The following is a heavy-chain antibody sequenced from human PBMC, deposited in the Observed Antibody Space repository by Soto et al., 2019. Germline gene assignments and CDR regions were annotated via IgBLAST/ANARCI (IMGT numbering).Heavy chain of an antibody. V-gene: IGHV3-21*01. Sequence: GGSLRLSCEASGFTFGSYSINWVRQAPGKGLEWVSSISSSSSYICYADSVKGRFTISRDNSKNPLYLQMNSLRAEDTAVYYCAKDRDPGPFGYWYFDLWGRGTLVTVSS. J-gene: IGHJ2*01. CDR3: AKDRDPGPFGYWYFDL. CDR2: ISSSSSYI. CDR1: GFTFGSYS. D-gene: IGHD3-10*01.